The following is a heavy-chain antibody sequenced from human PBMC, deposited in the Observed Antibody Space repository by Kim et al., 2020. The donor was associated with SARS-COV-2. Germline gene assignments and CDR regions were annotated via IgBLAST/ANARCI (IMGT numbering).Heavy chain of an antibody. Sequence: SVKVSCKASGGTFSSYAISWVRQAPGQGLEWMGGIIPIFGTANYAQKFQGRVTITADESTSTAYMELSSLRSEDTAVYYCARVRPAQRPEFDPWGQGTLVTVSS. CDR3: ARVRPAQRPEFDP. CDR2: IIPIFGTA. CDR1: GGTFSSYA. V-gene: IGHV1-69*13. J-gene: IGHJ5*02. D-gene: IGHD2-2*01.